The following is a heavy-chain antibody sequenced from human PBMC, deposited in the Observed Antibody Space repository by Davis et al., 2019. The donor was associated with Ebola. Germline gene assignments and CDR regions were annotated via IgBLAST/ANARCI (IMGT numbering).Heavy chain of an antibody. D-gene: IGHD5-18*01. J-gene: IGHJ4*02. Sequence: GESLKISCAASGFTFSSYSMNWVRQAPGKGLEWVSYISSSSSTIYYADSVKGRFTISRDNAKNSLYLQMNSLRAEDAAVYYCARGGRGYSYGSSGYWGQGTLVTVSS. CDR2: ISSSSSTI. V-gene: IGHV3-48*04. CDR3: ARGGRGYSYGSSGY. CDR1: GFTFSSYS.